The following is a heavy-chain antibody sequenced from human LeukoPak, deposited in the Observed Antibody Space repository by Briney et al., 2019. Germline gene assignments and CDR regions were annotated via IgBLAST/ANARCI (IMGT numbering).Heavy chain of an antibody. D-gene: IGHD6-19*01. CDR3: AKDLQYTSGWNFDY. CDR2: ISYDGSNK. CDR1: GYTFTSYY. J-gene: IGHJ4*02. Sequence: SCKASGYTFTSYYMHWVRQAPGKGLEWVAIISYDGSNKYYGDSVKGRFTISRDNSKNTLYLQMNSLRPEDTAVYYCAKDLQYTSGWNFDYWGQGTLVTVSS. V-gene: IGHV3-30*18.